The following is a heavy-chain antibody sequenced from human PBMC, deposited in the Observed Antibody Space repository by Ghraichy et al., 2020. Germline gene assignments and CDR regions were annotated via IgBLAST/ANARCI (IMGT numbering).Heavy chain of an antibody. CDR2: IRYSGDT. J-gene: IGHJ4*02. Sequence: SETLSLTCTVSGGPVNSGSYYWSWIRQPPGKGLEWIGYIRYSGDTNYNPPLKSRVTLSLDTSKNQFSLSLSSVTAADTAVYYCARHPRVAASGNYYFDYWGQGTLVTVSS. CDR3: ARHPRVAASGNYYFDY. D-gene: IGHD6-13*01. CDR1: GGPVNSGSYY. V-gene: IGHV4-61*01.